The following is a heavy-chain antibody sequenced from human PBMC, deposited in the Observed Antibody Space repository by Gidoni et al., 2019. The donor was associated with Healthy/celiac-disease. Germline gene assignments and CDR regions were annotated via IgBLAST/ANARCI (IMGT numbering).Heavy chain of an antibody. Sequence: QVQLVQSGAEVKKPGASVTVSCKASGYTFTGYYLHWVRQAPGQGLEWMGWINPNSGGTNYAQKFQGRVTMTRDTSISTAYMELSRLRSDDTAVYYCARARTVAGSGDFDYWGQGTLVTVSS. V-gene: IGHV1-2*02. CDR3: ARARTVAGSGDFDY. CDR1: GYTFTGYY. D-gene: IGHD6-19*01. CDR2: INPNSGGT. J-gene: IGHJ4*02.